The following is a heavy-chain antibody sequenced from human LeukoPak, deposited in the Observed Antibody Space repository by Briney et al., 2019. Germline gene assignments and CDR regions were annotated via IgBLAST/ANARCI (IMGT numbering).Heavy chain of an antibody. CDR2: ISGSGGGT. D-gene: IGHD2-15*01. V-gene: IGHV3-23*01. J-gene: IGHJ4*02. Sequence: PGGSLRLSCAASGFTFSSYAMSWVRQAPGKGLEWVSAISGSGGGTYYADSVKGRFTISRDNSKNTLYLQMNSLRVEDTAVYYCAKDRGRTWVQVANWGQGTLVTVSS. CDR3: AKDRGRTWVQVAN. CDR1: GFTFSSYA.